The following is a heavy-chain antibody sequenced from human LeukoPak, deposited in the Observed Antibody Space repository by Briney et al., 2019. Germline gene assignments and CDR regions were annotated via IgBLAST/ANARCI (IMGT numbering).Heavy chain of an antibody. J-gene: IGHJ6*02. V-gene: IGHV3-7*03. D-gene: IGHD4-11*01. CDR1: GFTFSSYW. CDR2: INHNGNVN. CDR3: ARGSNYYGMDV. Sequence: GGSLRLSCAASGFTFSSYWMNWARQAPGKGLEWVASINHNGNVNYYVDSVKGRFTISRDNAKNSLYLQMSNLRAEDTAVYYCARGSNYYGMDVWGQGTTVTVSS.